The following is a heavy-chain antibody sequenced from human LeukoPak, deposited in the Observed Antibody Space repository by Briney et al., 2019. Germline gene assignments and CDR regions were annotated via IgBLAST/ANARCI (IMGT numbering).Heavy chain of an antibody. CDR3: ARRRSITYYYGSGTYLDS. CDR1: GGSFSGYY. V-gene: IGHV4-34*12. Sequence: PSETLSLTCAVYGGSFSGYYWSWIRQPPGKGLEWIGEIIHSGSTNYNPSLKSRVTISVDTSKNQFSLKLSSVTAADTAVYYCARRRSITYYYGSGTYLDSWGQGTLVTVSS. CDR2: IIHSGST. D-gene: IGHD3-10*01. J-gene: IGHJ4*02.